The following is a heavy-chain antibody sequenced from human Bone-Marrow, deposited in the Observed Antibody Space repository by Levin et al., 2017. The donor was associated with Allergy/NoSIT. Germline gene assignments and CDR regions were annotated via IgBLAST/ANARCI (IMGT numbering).Heavy chain of an antibody. Sequence: GGSLRLSCAASGFAFSDYTLHWVRQAPGKGLEWVAVISYEGSNKNYADSVKGRFTISRDNSKNTVHLQMDSLTPEDTAIYYCVRGGTFAMIVVVITDAFDIWDQGTMVTVSS. J-gene: IGHJ3*02. D-gene: IGHD3-22*01. CDR1: GFAFSDYT. V-gene: IGHV3-30-3*01. CDR2: ISYEGSNK. CDR3: VRGGTFAMIVVVITDAFDI.